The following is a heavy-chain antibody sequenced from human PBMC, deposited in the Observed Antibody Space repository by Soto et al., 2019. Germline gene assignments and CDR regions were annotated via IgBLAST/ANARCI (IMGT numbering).Heavy chain of an antibody. V-gene: IGHV4-31*03. Sequence: SETLSLTCTVSGGSISSGGYYWSWIRQHPGKGLEWIGYIYYSGSTYYNPSLKSRVTISVDTSKNQFSLKLSSVTAADTAVYYCATDRHYDFWSGPALYGMDVWGQGTTVTVSS. J-gene: IGHJ6*02. CDR3: ATDRHYDFWSGPALYGMDV. CDR2: IYYSGST. D-gene: IGHD3-3*01. CDR1: GGSISSGGYY.